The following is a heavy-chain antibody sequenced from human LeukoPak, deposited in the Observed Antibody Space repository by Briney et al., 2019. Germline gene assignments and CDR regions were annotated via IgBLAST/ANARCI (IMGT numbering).Heavy chain of an antibody. CDR3: ARGSTIFGVVILDY. CDR2: IIPIFGTA. Sequence: SVKVSCKASGGTFSSYAISWVRQAPGQGLEWMGRIIPIFGTANYAQKFQGRVTITTDESTSTAYMELSSLRSEDTAVCYCARGSTIFGVVILDYWGQGTLVTVSS. D-gene: IGHD3-3*01. CDR1: GGTFSSYA. J-gene: IGHJ4*02. V-gene: IGHV1-69*05.